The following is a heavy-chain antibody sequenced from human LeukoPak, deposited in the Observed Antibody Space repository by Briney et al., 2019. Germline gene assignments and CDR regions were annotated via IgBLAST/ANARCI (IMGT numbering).Heavy chain of an antibody. CDR3: ASARVRSYSYDSSGLYTSDWHFDP. Sequence: SETLSLTCTVSGDSISSYYWSWIRQPPGKGLEWIGYIYSSGSTKYNPSLKSRVTISVDTSKNQFSLKLSSVTAADTADYYCASARVRSYSYDSSGLYTSDWHFDPWGRGTLVTVSS. CDR2: IYSSGST. D-gene: IGHD3-22*01. CDR1: GDSISSYY. V-gene: IGHV4-59*01. J-gene: IGHJ2*01.